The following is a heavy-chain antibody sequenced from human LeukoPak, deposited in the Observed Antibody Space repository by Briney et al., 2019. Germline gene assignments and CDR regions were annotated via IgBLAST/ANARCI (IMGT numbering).Heavy chain of an antibody. Sequence: GGSLRLSCAASGFTFSSYSMNWVRQAPGKGLEWVSSISSSSSYIYYADSVKGRFTISRDNAKNSLYLQMNSLRAEDTAVYYCARDRAYGFFKKATYDAFDIWGQGTMVTVSS. CDR3: ARDRAYGFFKKATYDAFDI. CDR2: ISSSSSYI. D-gene: IGHD3-10*01. CDR1: GFTFSSYS. V-gene: IGHV3-21*01. J-gene: IGHJ3*02.